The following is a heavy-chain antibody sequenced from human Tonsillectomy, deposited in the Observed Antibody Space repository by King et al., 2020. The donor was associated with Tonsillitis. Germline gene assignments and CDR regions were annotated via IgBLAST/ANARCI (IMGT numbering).Heavy chain of an antibody. Sequence: QLVQSGGGVVQPGRSLRLSCAASGFTFSSYGMHWVRQTPGKGLEWVAVISYDGGNKYYADSVKGRFTISRENSKNTLFLQMNSLRAEDTAVYYCAKDPPAMYYFDYWGQGTLVTVSS. D-gene: IGHD2-2*01. CDR3: AKDPPAMYYFDY. CDR2: ISYDGGNK. V-gene: IGHV3-30*18. CDR1: GFTFSSYG. J-gene: IGHJ4*02.